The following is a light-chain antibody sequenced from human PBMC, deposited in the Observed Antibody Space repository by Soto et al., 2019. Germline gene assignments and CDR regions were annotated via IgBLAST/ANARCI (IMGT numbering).Light chain of an antibody. CDR3: ATWDDSLNGVV. Sequence: QSVLTQPPSTSGTPGQRVTISCSGSSSNIGGNYVYWYQQLPGTAPQLLIYRNNQRPSGVPDRFSGSKSGTSASLAISGLRPGDEADYHCATWDDSLNGVVFGGGTKLTV. CDR1: SSNIGGNY. V-gene: IGLV1-47*01. J-gene: IGLJ2*01. CDR2: RNN.